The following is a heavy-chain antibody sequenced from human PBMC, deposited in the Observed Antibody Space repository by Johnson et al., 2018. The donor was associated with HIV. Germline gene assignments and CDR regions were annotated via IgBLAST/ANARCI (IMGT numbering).Heavy chain of an antibody. CDR1: GFTFSRYD. CDR3: ARACRDGYTCDAFDI. D-gene: IGHD5-24*01. J-gene: IGHJ3*02. V-gene: IGHV3-13*01. CDR2: IGTAGDT. Sequence: VQLVESGGGLVQTGGSLRLSCADSGFTFSRYDMHWVRQVTGKGLEWVSAIGTAGDTYYPGSVKGRFTVSRENAKHTLYLQLNSLRVEDTAGYYCARACRDGYTCDAFDIWGQGTMVTVSS.